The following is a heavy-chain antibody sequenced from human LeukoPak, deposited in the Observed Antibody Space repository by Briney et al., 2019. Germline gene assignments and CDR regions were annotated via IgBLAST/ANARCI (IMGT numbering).Heavy chain of an antibody. CDR1: GYTFTGYY. CDR2: INPNSGGT. J-gene: IGHJ4*02. CDR3: ARDRVRLQYNLGY. D-gene: IGHD5-24*01. Sequence: ASVKVSCKASGYTFTGYYMHWVRQAPGQGLEWMGWINPNSGGTNYAQKFQGRVTMTRDTSISTAYMELSRLRSDDTAVYYCARDRVRLQYNLGYWGQGTLVTVSS. V-gene: IGHV1-2*02.